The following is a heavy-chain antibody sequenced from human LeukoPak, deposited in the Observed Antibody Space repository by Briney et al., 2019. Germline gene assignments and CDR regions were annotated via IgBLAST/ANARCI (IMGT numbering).Heavy chain of an antibody. CDR2: ISYDGSNK. CDR3: ARVRGATTFFDY. CDR1: GFTFSSYD. J-gene: IGHJ4*02. Sequence: GGSLRLSCAAPGFTFSSYDMHWVRQAPGKGLEWVAVISYDGSNKYYADSVKGRSTISRDNSKNTLYLQMNSLRAEDTAVYYCARVRGATTFFDYWGQGTLVTVSS. D-gene: IGHD5-24*01. V-gene: IGHV3-30*01.